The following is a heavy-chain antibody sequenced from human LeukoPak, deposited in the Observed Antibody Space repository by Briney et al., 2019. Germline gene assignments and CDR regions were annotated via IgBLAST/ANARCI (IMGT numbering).Heavy chain of an antibody. J-gene: IGHJ4*02. CDR3: AKTHRWDSGSYYDS. V-gene: IGHV1-46*01. D-gene: IGHD1-26*01. CDR1: GYTFTSCY. CDR2: INPSGGST. Sequence: ASVKVSCKASGYTFTSCYMHWVRQAPGQGLEWMGIINPSGGSTSYAQKFQGRVTMTRDMSTSTVYMELSRLRSDDPAVYYCAKTHRWDSGSYYDSWGQGTLVTVSS.